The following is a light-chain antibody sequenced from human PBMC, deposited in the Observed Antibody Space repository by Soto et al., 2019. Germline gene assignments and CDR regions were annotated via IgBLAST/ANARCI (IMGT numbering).Light chain of an antibody. CDR1: QSVSSN. CDR2: DAS. Sequence: DIVMTQSPGTLSVSPGERATLSCRASQSVSSNFAWYQQKPGQAPRLLIYDASTRATGIPARFSGSGSGTDYTHSISSRQSEDFPAYFCQQYNTWPPYTFGQGTKLEI. CDR3: QQYNTWPPYT. V-gene: IGKV3-15*01. J-gene: IGKJ2*01.